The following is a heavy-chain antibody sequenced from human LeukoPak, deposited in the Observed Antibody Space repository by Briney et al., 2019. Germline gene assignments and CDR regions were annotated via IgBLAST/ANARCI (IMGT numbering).Heavy chain of an antibody. J-gene: IGHJ4*02. V-gene: IGHV1-18*01. CDR2: ISAYNGNT. D-gene: IGHD4-17*01. CDR1: GYTFTSYG. CDR3: ARDPPAYGDYEGY. Sequence: ASVKVSCKASGYTFTSYGISWVRQAPGQGLEWMGWISAYNGNTNYAQKFQGRVTMTRDTSTSTAYMELRSLRSDDTAIYYCARDPPAYGDYEGYWGQGTLVTVSS.